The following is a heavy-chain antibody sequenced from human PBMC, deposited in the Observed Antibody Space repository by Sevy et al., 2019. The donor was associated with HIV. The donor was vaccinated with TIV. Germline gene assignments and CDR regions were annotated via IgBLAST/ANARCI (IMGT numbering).Heavy chain of an antibody. CDR1: GFYFG. CDR3: ARWGNSSGIDY. V-gene: IGHV3-33*01. Sequence: GGYLRLSCTASGFYFGIHWVRQAPGNGLEWVALIWYDGINKDYADSVKGRFTISRFNSKNTVFLQMNSLRAEDTGMYYCARWGNSSGIDYWGQGTLVTVSS. J-gene: IGHJ4*02. CDR2: IWYDGINK. D-gene: IGHD3-22*01.